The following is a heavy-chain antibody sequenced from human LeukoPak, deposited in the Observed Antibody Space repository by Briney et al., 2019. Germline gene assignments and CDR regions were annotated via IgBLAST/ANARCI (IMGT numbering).Heavy chain of an antibody. CDR2: ISAYNGNT. Sequence: ASVKVSCKASGYTFTSYGISWVRQAPGQGLEWMGWISAYNGNTNYAQKLQGRVTMTPDTSTSTAYMELRSLRSDDTAVYYCASSQRDFWSGYYGFDYWGQGTLVTVSS. CDR3: ASSQRDFWSGYYGFDY. V-gene: IGHV1-18*01. CDR1: GYTFTSYG. D-gene: IGHD3-3*01. J-gene: IGHJ4*02.